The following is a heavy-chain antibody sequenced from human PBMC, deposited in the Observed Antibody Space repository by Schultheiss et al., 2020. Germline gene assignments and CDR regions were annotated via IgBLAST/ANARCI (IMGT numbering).Heavy chain of an antibody. J-gene: IGHJ2*01. V-gene: IGHV3-13*01. CDR2: IGTAGDT. Sequence: GESLKISCAASGFTFSSYDMHWVRQATGKGLEWVSAIGTAGDTYYPGSVKGRFTISRENAKNSLYLQMNSLRAGDTAVYYCAKMKFGYFDLWGRGTLVTVSS. CDR1: GFTFSSYD. CDR3: AKMKFGYFDL.